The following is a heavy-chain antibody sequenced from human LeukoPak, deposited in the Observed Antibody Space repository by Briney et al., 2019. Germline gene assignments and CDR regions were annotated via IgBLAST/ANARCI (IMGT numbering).Heavy chain of an antibody. CDR2: ISYDGSNK. CDR1: GFTFSSYG. D-gene: IGHD3-10*01. J-gene: IGHJ5*02. CDR3: AKDLVSGSWFDP. V-gene: IGHV3-30*18. Sequence: GGSLRLSCAASGFTFSSYGVHWVRQAPGKGLEWVAVISYDGSNKYYADSVKGRFTISRDNSKNTLYLQMNSLRAEDTAVYYCAKDLVSGSWFDPWGQGTLVTVSS.